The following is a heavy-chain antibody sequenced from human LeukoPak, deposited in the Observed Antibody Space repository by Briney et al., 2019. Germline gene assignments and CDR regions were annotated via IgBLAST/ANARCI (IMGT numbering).Heavy chain of an antibody. CDR3: AKFLPTHIVVANYYFDY. J-gene: IGHJ4*02. CDR2: ISGSGGST. Sequence: PGGSLRLSCAASGFTFSSYAMSWVRQALRKGLEWVSAISGSGGSTYYADSVKGRFTISRDNSKNTLYLQMNSLRAEDTAVYYCAKFLPTHIVVANYYFDYWGQGTLVTVSS. V-gene: IGHV3-23*01. CDR1: GFTFSSYA. D-gene: IGHD2-21*01.